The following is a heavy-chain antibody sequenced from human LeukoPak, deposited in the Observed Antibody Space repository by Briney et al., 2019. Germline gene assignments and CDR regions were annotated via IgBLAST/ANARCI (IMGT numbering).Heavy chain of an antibody. CDR1: GFTFSSYS. V-gene: IGHV3-21*01. Sequence: PGGSLRLSCAASGFTFSSYSMNWVRQAPGKGLEWVSSISSGSSYIYYADSVKGRFTISRDNAKNSLYLQMNSLGAEDTAVYYCARDRGDSSSLEFKTGVDYWGQGTLVTVSS. CDR3: ARDRGDSSSLEFKTGVDY. CDR2: ISSGSSYI. D-gene: IGHD6-13*01. J-gene: IGHJ4*02.